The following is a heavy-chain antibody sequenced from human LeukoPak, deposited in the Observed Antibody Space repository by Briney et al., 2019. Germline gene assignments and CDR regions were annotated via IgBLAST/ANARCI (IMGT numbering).Heavy chain of an antibody. Sequence: ASVKVSCKASGGTSSSYAISWVRQAPGQGLEWMGGIIPIFGTANYAQKFQGRVTITADESTSTAYMELSSLRSEDTVVYYCARDPQPGIAAAGNFDYWGQGTLVTVSS. CDR1: GGTSSSYA. V-gene: IGHV1-69*13. J-gene: IGHJ4*02. CDR2: IIPIFGTA. D-gene: IGHD6-13*01. CDR3: ARDPQPGIAAAGNFDY.